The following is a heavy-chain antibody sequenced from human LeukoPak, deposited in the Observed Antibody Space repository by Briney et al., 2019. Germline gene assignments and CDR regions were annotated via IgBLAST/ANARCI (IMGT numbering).Heavy chain of an antibody. Sequence: PGGSLRLSCAASGFTFSSYGMHWVRQAPGKGLEWVAFIRYDGSNKYYADSVKGRFTISRDNSKNTLYLQMNSLRAEDTAVYYCARGEYYGGNSGAFDVWGQGTMVTVSS. CDR1: GFTFSSYG. CDR3: ARGEYYGGNSGAFDV. D-gene: IGHD4-23*01. J-gene: IGHJ3*01. CDR2: IRYDGSNK. V-gene: IGHV3-30*02.